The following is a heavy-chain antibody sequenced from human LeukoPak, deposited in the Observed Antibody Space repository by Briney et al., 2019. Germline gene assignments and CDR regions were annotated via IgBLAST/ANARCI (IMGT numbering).Heavy chain of an antibody. D-gene: IGHD3-22*01. CDR2: ISGSGDNT. V-gene: IGHV3-23*01. Sequence: GGSLRLSCAASGFTFSSYAMRWVRQAPGKGLEWVSGISGSGDNTYYADSVKGRFTISRDNSKNTLYVQVNSLGTEDTAAYYCAKGSYYDSSGSFYFDYWGQGTLVTVSS. J-gene: IGHJ4*02. CDR1: GFTFSSYA. CDR3: AKGSYYDSSGSFYFDY.